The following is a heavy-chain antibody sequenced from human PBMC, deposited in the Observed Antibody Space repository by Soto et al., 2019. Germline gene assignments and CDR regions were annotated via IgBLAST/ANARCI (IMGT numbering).Heavy chain of an antibody. CDR1: GGSFSGYY. J-gene: IGHJ6*02. V-gene: IGHV4-34*01. D-gene: IGHD5-18*01. Sequence: SXTLSRTCDVYGGSFSGYYWSWIRQPPGKVLEWIGEINHSGSTNYNPSLKSRTTISAHTSKNQLSLKVSSVTAADTAVYYCARGGGYSFGFDYYYGMDVWGQGNTVTVSS. CDR3: ARGGGYSFGFDYYYGMDV. CDR2: INHSGST.